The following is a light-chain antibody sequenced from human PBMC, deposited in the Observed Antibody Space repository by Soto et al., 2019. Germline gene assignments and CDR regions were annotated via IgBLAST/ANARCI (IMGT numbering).Light chain of an antibody. J-gene: IGLJ1*01. CDR1: SSDIGRYNF. V-gene: IGLV2-14*01. CDR3: TSYTITSPYV. Sequence: QSALTQPPSASGSPGQSVTISCTGTSSDIGRYNFVSWYQHHPGKAPKLIIYEATKRPSGVSYRFSGSKSGNTASLTISGLQAEDEADYYCTSYTITSPYVFGTGTKVTVL. CDR2: EAT.